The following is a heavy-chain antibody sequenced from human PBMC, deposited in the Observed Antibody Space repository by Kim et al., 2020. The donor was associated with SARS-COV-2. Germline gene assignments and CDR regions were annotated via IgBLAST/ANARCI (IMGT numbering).Heavy chain of an antibody. J-gene: IGHJ3*02. CDR1: GFTFSSYA. D-gene: IGHD3-22*01. CDR2: ISYDGSNK. CDR3: ARGMEYYYDSSGYPGAFDI. V-gene: IGHV3-30-3*01. Sequence: GGSLRLSCAASGFTFSSYAMHWVRQAPGKGLEWVAVISYDGSNKYYADSVKGRFTISRDNSKNTLYLQMNSLRAEDTAVYYCARGMEYYYDSSGYPGAFDIWGQGTMVTVSS.